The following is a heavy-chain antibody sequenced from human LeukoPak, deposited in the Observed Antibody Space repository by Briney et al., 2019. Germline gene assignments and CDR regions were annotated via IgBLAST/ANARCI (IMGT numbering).Heavy chain of an antibody. D-gene: IGHD3-22*01. Sequence: GESLKISCKGSGYSFTSKWIGWGRQMPGKGLEWMGIIYPGDSETRYSPSFQGQVTISADKSISTAYLQWSSLKASDTAMYYCARRTPNGSCYYSFDHWGQGTLVTVSS. CDR3: ARRTPNGSCYYSFDH. CDR1: GYSFTSKW. J-gene: IGHJ4*02. CDR2: IYPGDSET. V-gene: IGHV5-51*01.